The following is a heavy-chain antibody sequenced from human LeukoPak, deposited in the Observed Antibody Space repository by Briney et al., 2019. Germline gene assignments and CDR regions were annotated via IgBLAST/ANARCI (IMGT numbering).Heavy chain of an antibody. CDR2: IRSKAYGGTT. CDR3: TRGAHYFDY. Sequence: GGSLRLSCTASGFTFGDYAMSWARQAPGKGLEWVGFIRSKAYGGTTEYAASVKGRFTISRDDSKSIAYLQMNSLKTEDTAVYYCTRGAHYFDYWGQGTLVTVSS. CDR1: GFTFGDYA. J-gene: IGHJ4*02. V-gene: IGHV3-49*04.